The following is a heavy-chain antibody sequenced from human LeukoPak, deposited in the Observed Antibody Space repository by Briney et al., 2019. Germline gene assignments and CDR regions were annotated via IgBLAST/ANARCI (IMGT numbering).Heavy chain of an antibody. J-gene: IGHJ6*02. CDR2: IYSGGST. CDR3: ARERWAYYYDSREGSFYYYGMDV. D-gene: IGHD3-22*01. V-gene: IGHV3-53*01. Sequence: PGGSLRLSCAASGFTVSSNYMSWVRQAPGKGLEWVSVIYSGGSTYYADSVKGRFTISRDNSKNTLYLQMNSLRAEDSAVYYCARERWAYYYDSREGSFYYYGMDVWGHGTTVTVS. CDR1: GFTVSSNY.